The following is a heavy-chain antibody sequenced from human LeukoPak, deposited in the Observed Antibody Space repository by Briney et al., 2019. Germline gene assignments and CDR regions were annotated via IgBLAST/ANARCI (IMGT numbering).Heavy chain of an antibody. D-gene: IGHD6-19*01. CDR1: GYTFTSYG. CDR3: ARPRVAGSFDY. CDR2: ISGYNTNT. V-gene: IGHV1-18*01. Sequence: ASVKVSCKTSGYTFTSYGISWVRQAPGQGLEWVGWISGYNTNTNYAQKLQGRVTMTTDTSTSTVYMELRSLRSDDTAVYYCARPRVAGSFDYWGQGALVTVSS. J-gene: IGHJ4*02.